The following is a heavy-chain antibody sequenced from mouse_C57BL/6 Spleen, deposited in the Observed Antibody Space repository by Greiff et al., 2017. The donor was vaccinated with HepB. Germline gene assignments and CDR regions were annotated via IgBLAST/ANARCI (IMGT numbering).Heavy chain of an antibody. D-gene: IGHD1-1*01. Sequence: QVQLQQPGAELVKPGASVKMSCKASGYTFTSYWITWVKQRPGQGLEWIGDIYPGSGSTNYNEKFKSKATLTVDTSTSTAYMQLSSLTSEDSAVYYCAHGSSPHYYAMDYWGQGTSVTVSS. CDR3: AHGSSPHYYAMDY. CDR2: IYPGSGST. V-gene: IGHV1-55*01. J-gene: IGHJ4*01. CDR1: GYTFTSYW.